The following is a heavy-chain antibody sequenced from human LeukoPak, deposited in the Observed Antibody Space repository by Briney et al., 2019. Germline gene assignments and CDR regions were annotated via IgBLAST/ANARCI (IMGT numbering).Heavy chain of an antibody. J-gene: IGHJ4*02. D-gene: IGHD5-12*01. CDR2: ISSSRSYI. CDR3: APALSLYDYIYFDY. CDR1: GFTFSSYT. Sequence: KPGGSLRLSCAASGFTFSSYTMNWVRQAPGKGLEWVSSISSSRSYIYYADSVKGRFTISRDNTMNSLFLQMNSLRAEDTAEYYCAPALSLYDYIYFDYWGQGTLVTVSS. V-gene: IGHV3-21*01.